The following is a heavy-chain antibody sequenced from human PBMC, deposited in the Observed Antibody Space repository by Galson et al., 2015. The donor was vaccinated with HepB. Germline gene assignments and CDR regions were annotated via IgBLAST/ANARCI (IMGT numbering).Heavy chain of an antibody. V-gene: IGHV3-9*01. D-gene: IGHD5-12*01. J-gene: IGHJ6*02. Sequence: SLRLSCAASGFTFDDYAMHWVRHAPGKGLEWVSGISWNSGSIGYADSVKGRFTISRDNAKNSLYLQMNSLRAEDTALYYCAKDYSKDIVATDAPRFHYYYGMDVWGQGTTVTVSS. CDR2: ISWNSGSI. CDR1: GFTFDDYA. CDR3: AKDYSKDIVATDAPRFHYYYGMDV.